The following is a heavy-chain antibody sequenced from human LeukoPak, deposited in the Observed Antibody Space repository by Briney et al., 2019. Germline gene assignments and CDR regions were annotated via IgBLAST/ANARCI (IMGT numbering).Heavy chain of an antibody. D-gene: IGHD2-15*01. CDR3: AREAGIDIVVVVAAFDAFDI. CDR1: GFTFSRYG. J-gene: IGHJ3*02. Sequence: PGGTLRLSCAASGFTFSRYGMSWVRQAPGKGLEWVSAISGSGGRTYYADSVKGRFTISRDNAKNSLYLQMNSLRAEDTAVYYCAREAGIDIVVVVAAFDAFDIWGQGTMVTVSS. V-gene: IGHV3-23*01. CDR2: ISGSGGRT.